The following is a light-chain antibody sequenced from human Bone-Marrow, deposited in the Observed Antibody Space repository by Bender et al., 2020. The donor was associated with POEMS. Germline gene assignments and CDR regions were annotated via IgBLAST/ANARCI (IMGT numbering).Light chain of an antibody. CDR1: SSDVGSYNY. V-gene: IGLV2-14*03. J-gene: IGLJ2*01. CDR3: SSYTTSNTQI. Sequence: QSALTQPASVSGSPGQSITISCTGTSSDVGSYNYVSWYQQHPGKAPKLLIYDVSDRTSGVSNRFSGSKSGNTASLTIFGLQPEDEADYYCSSYTTSNTQIFGGGTKVTV. CDR2: DVS.